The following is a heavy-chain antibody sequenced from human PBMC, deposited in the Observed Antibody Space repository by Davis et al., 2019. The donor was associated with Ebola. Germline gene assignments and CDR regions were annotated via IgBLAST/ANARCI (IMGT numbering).Heavy chain of an antibody. CDR2: INPNSGGT. Sequence: ASVKDSCKASGYTLTGYYMHWVRQAPGQGLEWMGWINPNSGGTNYAQKFQGRVTMTRDTSISTAYMELSRLRSDDTAVYYCARDRPAAIRSVNWFDPWGQGTLVTVSS. V-gene: IGHV1-2*02. D-gene: IGHD2-2*02. CDR3: ARDRPAAIRSVNWFDP. CDR1: GYTLTGYY. J-gene: IGHJ5*02.